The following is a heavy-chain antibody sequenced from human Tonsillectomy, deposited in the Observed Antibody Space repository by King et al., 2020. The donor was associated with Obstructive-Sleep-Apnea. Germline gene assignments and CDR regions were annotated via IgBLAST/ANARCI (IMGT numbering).Heavy chain of an antibody. D-gene: IGHD3-10*01. Sequence: QLQESGPGLVKHSETLSLTCTVSGGSISSSSYYWGWIRQPPGKGLEWIGSIYYSGSTYYNPSPKSRVTISVDTSKNQFSLKLSSVTAADTAVYYCARDLWFGEDDVDYWGQGTLVTVSS. V-gene: IGHV4-39*07. J-gene: IGHJ4*02. CDR1: GGSISSSSYY. CDR3: ARDLWFGEDDVDY. CDR2: IYYSGST.